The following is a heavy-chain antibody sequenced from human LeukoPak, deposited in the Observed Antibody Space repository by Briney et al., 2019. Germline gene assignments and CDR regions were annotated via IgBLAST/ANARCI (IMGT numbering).Heavy chain of an antibody. CDR2: ISSSSSYI. D-gene: IGHD3-3*01. J-gene: IGHJ6*03. CDR1: GFTFSSYS. V-gene: IGHV3-21*01. CDR3: ARDPRDPFLEWLSEDYYYYMDV. Sequence: GGSLRLSCAASGFTFSSYSMNWVRQAPGKGLEWVSSISSSSSYIYYADSVKGRFTISRDNAKNSLYLQMNSLRAEDMAVYYCARDPRDPFLEWLSEDYYYYMDVWGKGTTVTVSS.